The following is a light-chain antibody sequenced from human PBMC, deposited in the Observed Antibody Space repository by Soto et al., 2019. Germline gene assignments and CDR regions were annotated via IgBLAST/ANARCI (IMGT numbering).Light chain of an antibody. Sequence: IQLTQSPSSLSASVGDRVTITCRASQGISSYLAWYQQKPGKAPNLLIYAASSLQSGVPSRFSGSGSGTDFTLTISSLQPEDFATYYCQQSYSPKTFGQGTKVDI. V-gene: IGKV1-39*01. CDR2: AAS. CDR3: QQSYSPKT. CDR1: QGISSY. J-gene: IGKJ1*01.